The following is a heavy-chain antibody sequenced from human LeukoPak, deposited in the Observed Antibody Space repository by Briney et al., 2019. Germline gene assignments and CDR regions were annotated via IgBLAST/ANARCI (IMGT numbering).Heavy chain of an antibody. D-gene: IGHD3-22*01. CDR3: VRDRGHYDNHAFDI. CDR1: GVSINSNY. J-gene: IGHJ3*02. CDR2: IYYSGST. Sequence: SETLSLTCTVSGVSINSNYWSWIRQPPGKGLEWIGYIYYSGSTNHNPSLKRRVTISLDTSKNQFSLNLSSVTAADTAVYYCVRDRGHYDNHAFDIRGQGTMVTVSS. V-gene: IGHV4-59*01.